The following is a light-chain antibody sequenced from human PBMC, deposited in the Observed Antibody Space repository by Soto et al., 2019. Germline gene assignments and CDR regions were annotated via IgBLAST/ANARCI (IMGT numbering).Light chain of an antibody. J-gene: IGLJ3*02. V-gene: IGLV7-46*01. CDR3: LLSYSGARV. CDR1: TGAVTNGHY. Sequence: QAVVTQEPSLTVSPGGTVTLTCGSSTGAVTNGHYPYWFQQKPGQAPRTLISDTSNKHSWTPARFSGSLLGGKAALTLSGAQPEDEAEYYCLLSYSGARVFGGGTKLTVL. CDR2: DTS.